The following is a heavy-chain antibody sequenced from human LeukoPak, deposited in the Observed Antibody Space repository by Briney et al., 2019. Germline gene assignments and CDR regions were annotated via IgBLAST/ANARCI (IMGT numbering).Heavy chain of an antibody. J-gene: IGHJ4*02. V-gene: IGHV3-7*01. CDR3: ARDYGGSSPFDY. CDR2: IKQDGSEK. D-gene: IGHD4-23*01. Sequence: GGSLRLSCAASGFTFSTYSMNWVRQAPGKGLEWVANIKQDGSEKYYVDSVKGRFTISRDNAKNSLYLQMNSLRAEDTAVYYCARDYGGSSPFDYWGQGTLVTVSS. CDR1: GFTFSTYS.